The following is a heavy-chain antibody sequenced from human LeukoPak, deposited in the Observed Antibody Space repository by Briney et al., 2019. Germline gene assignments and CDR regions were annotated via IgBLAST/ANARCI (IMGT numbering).Heavy chain of an antibody. Sequence: PGGSLRLSCAASGFNFIRYTMTWVRQAPGEGLGWVSSIIGTSTYIFYADSVKGRFTISRDNAGNSLYLQMNSLRAEDTAVYYCAKFRGHYGDYEYYFDYWGQGTLVTVSS. CDR3: AKFRGHYGDYEYYFDY. CDR1: GFNFIRYT. D-gene: IGHD4-17*01. V-gene: IGHV3-21*01. CDR2: IIGTSTYI. J-gene: IGHJ4*02.